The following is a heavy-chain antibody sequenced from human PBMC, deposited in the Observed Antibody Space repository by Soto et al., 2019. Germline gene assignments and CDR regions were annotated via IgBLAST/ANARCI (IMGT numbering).Heavy chain of an antibody. CDR3: ARDSGNYYNLFPDY. J-gene: IGHJ4*02. CDR1: GFAFSDYG. D-gene: IGHD1-26*01. CDR2: MSNAGSNQ. Sequence: QVQLVESGGGVVQPGRSLRLSCEASGFAFSDYGMHWVRQAPGKGLEWVAVMSNAGSNQNYADSVKGRFTISRDNSKNTLYLQMQSLRAEDTALYYCARDSGNYYNLFPDYWGQGTLVTVSS. V-gene: IGHV3-30*03.